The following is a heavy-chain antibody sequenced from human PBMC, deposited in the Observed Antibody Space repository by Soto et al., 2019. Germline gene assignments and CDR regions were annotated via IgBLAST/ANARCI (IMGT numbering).Heavy chain of an antibody. CDR2: ISYDGSNK. D-gene: IGHD6-13*01. V-gene: IGHV3-30*18. J-gene: IGHJ6*02. CDR1: GFNFRSYG. CDR3: AKDHGSSSWYRPSYYYYYGMDV. Sequence: GALRTSCAGFGFNFRSYGLPRVPQAPGKGLEWGAVISYDGSNKYYADSVKGRFTISRDNSKNTLYLQMNSLRAEDTAVYYCAKDHGSSSWYRPSYYYYYGMDVWGQGTTVTVSS.